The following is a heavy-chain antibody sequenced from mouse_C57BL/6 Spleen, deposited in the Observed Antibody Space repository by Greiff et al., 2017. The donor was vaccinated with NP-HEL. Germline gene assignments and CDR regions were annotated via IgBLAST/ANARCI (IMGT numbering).Heavy chain of an antibody. Sequence: QVQLQQSGAELVRPGTSVKVSCKASGYAFTNYLIEWVKQRPGQGLEWIGVINPGSGGTNYNEKFKGKATLTADKSSSPAYMQRSSLTSEESAVYFCARRDYGAFAYWGQGTLVTVSA. CDR2: INPGSGGT. D-gene: IGHD1-1*02. V-gene: IGHV1-54*01. CDR3: ARRDYGAFAY. J-gene: IGHJ3*01. CDR1: GYAFTNYL.